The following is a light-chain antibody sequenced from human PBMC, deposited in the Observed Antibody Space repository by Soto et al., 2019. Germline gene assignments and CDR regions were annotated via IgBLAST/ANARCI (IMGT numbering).Light chain of an antibody. V-gene: IGLV1-44*01. CDR2: GNN. Sequence: QSVLKQPPSVSGAPGQRVTITCSGSSSNIGRNSVNWYQHLPGTAPKLLTHGNNHRPSGVPDRFSGSKSGTSASLAISGLQPEDEADYCCAAWDDSLNEYVFGDGTKVTVL. CDR1: SSNIGRNS. J-gene: IGLJ1*01. CDR3: AAWDDSLNEYV.